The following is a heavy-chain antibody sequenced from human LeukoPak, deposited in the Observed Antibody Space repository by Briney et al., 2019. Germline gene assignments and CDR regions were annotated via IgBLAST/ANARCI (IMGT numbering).Heavy chain of an antibody. CDR1: GFTFSSYG. V-gene: IGHV3-30*03. J-gene: IGHJ6*02. CDR3: AREEHDYVWGSYRYYYYYGIDV. Sequence: TGGSLRLSCAASGFTFSSYGIHWVRQSPGRGLEWVSFISFDGSNEFYAGSLKGRFTISRDNSKDTLYLQMDSLRAEDTALYYCAREEHDYVWGSYRYYYYYGIDVWGQGTTVTVSS. D-gene: IGHD3-16*02. CDR2: ISFDGSNE.